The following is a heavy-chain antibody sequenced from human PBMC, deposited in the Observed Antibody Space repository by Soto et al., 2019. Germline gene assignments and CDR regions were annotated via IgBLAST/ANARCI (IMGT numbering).Heavy chain of an antibody. CDR1: GGSISSSDW. D-gene: IGHD5-18*01. Sequence: SETLSLTCAVSGGSISSSDWWSWVRQPPGKGLEWIGEVSHSGDTNYNPSLKSRVTISVDKSKNQFSLKLSSVTAADTAVYYCASNSHGYTFYDYRGQGTLVTVSS. J-gene: IGHJ4*02. V-gene: IGHV4-4*02. CDR3: ASNSHGYTFYDY. CDR2: VSHSGDT.